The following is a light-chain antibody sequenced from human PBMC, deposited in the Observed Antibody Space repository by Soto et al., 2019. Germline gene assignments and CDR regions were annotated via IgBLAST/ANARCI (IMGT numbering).Light chain of an antibody. V-gene: IGLV1-40*01. CDR1: SSNIGAGYD. J-gene: IGLJ3*02. CDR2: TNG. CDR3: QSYDSGLSGSV. Sequence: QAVLTQPPSVSGAPGQRVTISCNGTSSNIGAGYDVNWYQHLPGAAPKLLIYTNGNRPSGVPDRFSGSKSGTSASLAITGRQAEDEADYYCQSYDSGLSGSVFGGGTKLTVL.